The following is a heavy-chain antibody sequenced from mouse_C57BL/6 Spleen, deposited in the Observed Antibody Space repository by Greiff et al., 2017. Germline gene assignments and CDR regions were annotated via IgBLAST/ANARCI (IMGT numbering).Heavy chain of an antibody. J-gene: IGHJ3*01. V-gene: IGHV1-52*01. CDR2: IDPSDSVP. CDR1: GYTFTSYW. CDR3: LGGSAWFAY. Sequence: QVQLQQPGAELVRPGSSVKLSCKASGYTFTSYWMHWLTQRPIQGLEWIGNIDPSDSVPPSNQKFKDKATLTVDKSSSPAYMQLSSLTSVDSAGYYGLGGSAWFAYWGQGTLVTVSA.